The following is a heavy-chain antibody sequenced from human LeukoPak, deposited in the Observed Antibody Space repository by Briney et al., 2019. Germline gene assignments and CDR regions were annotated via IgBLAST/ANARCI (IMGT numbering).Heavy chain of an antibody. CDR3: ASSVEMATEFDY. CDR2: IYYSGST. Sequence: SETLSLTCTVSGGSISSYYWSWIRQPPGKGLEWIGYIYYSGSTNYNPSLKSRVTISVDTSKNQFSLKLSSVPAADTAVYYCASSVEMATEFDYWGQGTLVTVSS. J-gene: IGHJ4*02. D-gene: IGHD5-24*01. CDR1: GGSISSYY. V-gene: IGHV4-59*01.